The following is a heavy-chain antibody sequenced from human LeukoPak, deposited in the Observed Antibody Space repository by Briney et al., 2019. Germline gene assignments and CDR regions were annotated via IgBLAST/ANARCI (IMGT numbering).Heavy chain of an antibody. CDR3: ARDLVFRSQRSYCSSTSCYERFDY. J-gene: IGHJ4*01. CDR1: GGTFSSYA. CDR2: IIPIFGTA. D-gene: IGHD2-2*01. V-gene: IGHV1-69*13. Sequence: SVKVTCKASGGTFSSYAISWVRQAPGQGLEWMGGIIPIFGTANYAQKFQGRVTITADESTSTAYMELSSLRSEDTAVYYCARDLVFRSQRSYCSSTSCYERFDYWGHGTLVTVSS.